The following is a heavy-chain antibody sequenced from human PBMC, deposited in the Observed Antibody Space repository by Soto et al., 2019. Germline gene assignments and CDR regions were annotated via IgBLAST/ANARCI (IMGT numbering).Heavy chain of an antibody. CDR1: GGSISSYY. CDR3: ARRNDILTGHLPDWYFDL. D-gene: IGHD3-9*01. V-gene: IGHV4-59*08. Sequence: PSETLSLTCTVSGGSISSYYWSWIRQPPGKGLEWIGYIYYSGSTNYNPSLKSRVTISVDTSKNQFSLKLSSATAADTAVYYCARRNDILTGHLPDWYFDLWGRGTLVTVSS. CDR2: IYYSGST. J-gene: IGHJ2*01.